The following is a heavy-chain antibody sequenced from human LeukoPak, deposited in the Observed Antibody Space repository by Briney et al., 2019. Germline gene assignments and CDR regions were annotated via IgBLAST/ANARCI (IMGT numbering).Heavy chain of an antibody. J-gene: IGHJ4*02. CDR3: ARDTDGSLDY. D-gene: IGHD1-26*01. Sequence: GGSLRLSCAASGFTFRNSWMAWVRQAPGKGLEWVANIKQDGSTKHYADSLKGRFTISRDNPKNSVYVQMNSLRADDTAVYYCARDTDGSLDYWGQGILVTVAS. CDR2: IKQDGSTK. V-gene: IGHV3-7*01. CDR1: GFTFRNSW.